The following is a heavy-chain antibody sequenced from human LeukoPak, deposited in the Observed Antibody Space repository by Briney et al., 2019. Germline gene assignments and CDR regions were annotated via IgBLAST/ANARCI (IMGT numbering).Heavy chain of an antibody. J-gene: IGHJ4*02. CDR1: GGSFSGYY. CDR2: INHSGST. Sequence: SETLSLTCAVYGGSFSGYYWNWIRQPPGKGLEWIGEINHSGSTNYNPSLKSRVTISVDTSKNQFSLKLNSVTAADTAVYYCARLYGSGSFFGYWGQGTLVTVSS. D-gene: IGHD3-10*01. CDR3: ARLYGSGSFFGY. V-gene: IGHV4-34*01.